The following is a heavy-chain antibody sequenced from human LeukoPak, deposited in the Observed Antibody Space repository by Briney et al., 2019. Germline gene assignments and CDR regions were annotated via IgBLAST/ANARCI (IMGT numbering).Heavy chain of an antibody. J-gene: IGHJ4*02. CDR3: ARTLYYDFWSGYYTIGHFDY. CDR2: IYYSGST. D-gene: IGHD3-3*01. CDR1: GGSISSSSYY. V-gene: IGHV4-39*01. Sequence: SETLSLTCTVSGGSISSSSYYWGWIRQPPGKGLEWIGSIYYSGSTYYNPSLKSRVTISVDTSKNQFSLKLSSVTAADTAVYYCARTLYYDFWSGYYTIGHFDYWGQGTLVTVSS.